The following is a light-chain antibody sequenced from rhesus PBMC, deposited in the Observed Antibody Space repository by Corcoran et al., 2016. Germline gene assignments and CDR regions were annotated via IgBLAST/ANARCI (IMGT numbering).Light chain of an antibody. V-gene: IGKV1-25*01. Sequence: DIQMTQSPSSLSASAGDRVTLTCQASQGISIKLAWYQQKPGKVHNLLIYKASPLKGGGPSRFSGNGSGTDFPLTLNSLQPGDFATCYCQHGYGTPLPFRGGTKVDLK. CDR1: QGISIK. CDR2: KAS. CDR3: QHGYGTPLP. J-gene: IGKJ4*01.